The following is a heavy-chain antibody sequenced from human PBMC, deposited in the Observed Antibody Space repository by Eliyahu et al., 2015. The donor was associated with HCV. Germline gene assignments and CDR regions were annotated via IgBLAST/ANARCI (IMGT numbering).Heavy chain of an antibody. V-gene: IGHV4-38-2*01. CDR2: IYHSGST. D-gene: IGHD4-17*01. Sequence: QVQLQESGPGLVKPSETLSLTCAVSGYSISRGYYWGWIRQPPGKGLEWIGSIYHSGSTYYNPSLKGRVTISVDTSKNQFSLRLSSVTAADTAVYYCARAFGTTVTPYWYFDLWGRGTLVTVSS. J-gene: IGHJ2*01. CDR3: ARAFGTTVTPYWYFDL. CDR1: GYSISRGYY.